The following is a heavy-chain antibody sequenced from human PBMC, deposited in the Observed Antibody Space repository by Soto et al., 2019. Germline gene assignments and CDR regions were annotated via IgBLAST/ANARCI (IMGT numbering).Heavy chain of an antibody. V-gene: IGHV4-61*01. CDR3: ARMDYALDV. D-gene: IGHD3-16*01. J-gene: IGHJ6*02. CDR1: GGSVSSGSYY. Sequence: SETLSLTCSVSGGSVSSGSYYWSWIRQPPGKGLEWIGYIYYSGSTNYNPSLKSRVTISADTSKNQFSLKLRSVTAADTAVYYCARMDYALDVWGQGTTVTVSS. CDR2: IYYSGST.